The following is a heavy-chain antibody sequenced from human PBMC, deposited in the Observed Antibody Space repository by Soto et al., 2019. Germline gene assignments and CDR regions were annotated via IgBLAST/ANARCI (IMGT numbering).Heavy chain of an antibody. CDR3: ARDKSDSSGYDAFDI. CDR2: INPSGGST. CDR1: GYTFTSNY. Sequence: APAEATCKASGYTFTSNYMRWARQAPEQGLEWMGIINPSGGSTSYAQKFQGRVTMTRDTPTSTVYMELSSLRSEDTAVYYCARDKSDSSGYDAFDIWGQGTMVTVSS. D-gene: IGHD3-22*01. V-gene: IGHV1-46*01. J-gene: IGHJ3*02.